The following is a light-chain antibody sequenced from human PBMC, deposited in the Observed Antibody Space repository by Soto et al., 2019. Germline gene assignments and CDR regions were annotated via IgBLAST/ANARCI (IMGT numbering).Light chain of an antibody. V-gene: IGKV3-15*01. Sequence: EIVMTQSPATLSVSPGERATLSCRASQSVSSNLAWYQQKPGQAPRLLIHGASTRATGIPARFSGSGSGTEFTLTISSLQSEDLAVYYCQQYNNWPQTFGQGTKVDIK. CDR2: GAS. J-gene: IGKJ1*01. CDR3: QQYNNWPQT. CDR1: QSVSSN.